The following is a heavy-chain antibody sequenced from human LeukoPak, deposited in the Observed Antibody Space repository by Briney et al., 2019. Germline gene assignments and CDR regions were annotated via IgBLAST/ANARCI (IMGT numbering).Heavy chain of an antibody. D-gene: IGHD3-22*01. J-gene: IGHJ4*02. V-gene: IGHV3-23*01. CDR2: ISGSGGST. CDR3: ARGEARRSLYYYDSSGYYGGYFDY. Sequence: GGSLRLSCAASGFTFSSYAMSWVRQAPGKGLEWVSAISGSGGSTYYADSVKGRFTISRDNSKNTLYLQMNSLRADDTAVYYCARGEARRSLYYYDSSGYYGGYFDYWGQGTLVTVSS. CDR1: GFTFSSYA.